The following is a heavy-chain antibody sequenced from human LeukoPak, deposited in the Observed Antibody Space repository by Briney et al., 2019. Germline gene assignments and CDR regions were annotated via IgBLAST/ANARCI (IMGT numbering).Heavy chain of an antibody. Sequence: PSETLSLTCTVSGGSISSSSYYWGWIRQPPGKGLEWIGSIYYSGSTYYNPSLKSRVTISVDTCKNQFSLKLSSVTAADTAVYYCARISGYDYWYFDLWGRGTLVTVSS. D-gene: IGHD5-12*01. CDR3: ARISGYDYWYFDL. V-gene: IGHV4-39*01. CDR1: GGSISSSSYY. J-gene: IGHJ2*01. CDR2: IYYSGST.